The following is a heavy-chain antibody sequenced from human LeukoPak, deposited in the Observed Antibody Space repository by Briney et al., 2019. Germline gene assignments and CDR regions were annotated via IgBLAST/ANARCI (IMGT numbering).Heavy chain of an antibody. CDR1: GFTFSDPY. CDR2: ISGSGTDI. V-gene: IGHV3-11*04. J-gene: IGHJ4*02. CDR3: ARTARHLDY. D-gene: IGHD5-18*01. Sequence: GGSLRLSCEASGFTFSDPYMSWIRQAPGRGLECLSYISGSGTDINYADSVRGRFTISRDNAKNLLYLQMNDLRLEDTAVYYCARTARHLDYWGQGTLVTVSS.